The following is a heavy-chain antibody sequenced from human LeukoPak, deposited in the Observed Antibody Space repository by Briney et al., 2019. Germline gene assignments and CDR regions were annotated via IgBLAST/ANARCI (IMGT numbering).Heavy chain of an antibody. CDR1: GFTVSDSY. V-gene: IGHV3-53*01. CDR3: ARDGSLPRTYFYDSSGYHAF. Sequence: GGSLRFSCAVSGFTVSDSYTSWVRQGPGKGLEWVAVIYADGSTYHAESVEGRFSISRHNSRNIVYLQMNSLRAEDTALYYCARDGSLPRTYFYDSSGYHAFWGQGTLVTVSS. CDR2: IYADGST. J-gene: IGHJ4*02. D-gene: IGHD3-22*01.